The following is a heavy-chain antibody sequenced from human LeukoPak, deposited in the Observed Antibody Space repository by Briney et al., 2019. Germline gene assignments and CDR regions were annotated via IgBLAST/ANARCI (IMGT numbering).Heavy chain of an antibody. CDR3: ARDPNGDYIGAFDM. J-gene: IGHJ3*02. CDR2: IRAIGGAYYA. V-gene: IGHV3-23*01. D-gene: IGHD4-17*01. Sequence: GGSLRLSCTASGFSFSAYAMMWIRQAPGKGPEWVSAIRAIGGAYYADYAESVKGRFTISRDDSKSTLFLQMWSLRVEDTAVYYCARDPNGDYIGAFDMWGPGTKVTFSS. CDR1: GFSFSAYA.